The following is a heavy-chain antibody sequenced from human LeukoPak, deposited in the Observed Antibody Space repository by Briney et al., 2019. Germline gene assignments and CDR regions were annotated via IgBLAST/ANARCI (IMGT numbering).Heavy chain of an antibody. Sequence: ASVKVSCKASGYTFSNYGISWVRQAPGQGLEWMGWSSPYNGKTNYAQKLQGRVTMTTDTSTSTAHMELRSLRSGDTAMYYCARGLLTFGGVIGGPQALEYFQHWGQGTLVTVSS. D-gene: IGHD3-16*02. CDR1: GYTFSNYG. CDR3: ARGLLTFGGVIGGPQALEYFQH. CDR2: SSPYNGKT. V-gene: IGHV1-18*01. J-gene: IGHJ1*01.